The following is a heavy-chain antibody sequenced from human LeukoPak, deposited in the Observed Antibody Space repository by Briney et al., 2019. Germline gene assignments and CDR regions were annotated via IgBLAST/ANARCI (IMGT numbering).Heavy chain of an antibody. CDR3: ARAESSGCDPFLEY. CDR2: IYSGGST. V-gene: IGHV3-53*01. Sequence: GGSLRLSCAASGFTVSSNYMSWVRQAPGKGLEWVSVIYSGGSTYYADSVKGRFTISRDNSKNTLYLQMNSLRAEDTAVYYCARAESSGCDPFLEYWGQGTLVTVSS. J-gene: IGHJ4*02. CDR1: GFTVSSNY. D-gene: IGHD5-12*01.